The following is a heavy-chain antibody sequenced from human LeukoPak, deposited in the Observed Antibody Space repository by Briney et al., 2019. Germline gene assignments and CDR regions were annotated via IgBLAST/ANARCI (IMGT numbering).Heavy chain of an antibody. CDR3: ARDSRYYDFWSGYYTSYYYYGMDV. V-gene: IGHV1-18*01. CDR2: ISAYNGNT. Sequence: ASVTVSCKASGGTFSSYAISWVRQAPGQGLEWMGWISAYNGNTNYAQKLQGRVTMTTDTSTSTAYMELRSLRSDDTAVYYCARDSRYYDFWSGYYTSYYYYGMDVWGQGTTVTVSS. CDR1: GGTFSSYA. D-gene: IGHD3-3*01. J-gene: IGHJ6*02.